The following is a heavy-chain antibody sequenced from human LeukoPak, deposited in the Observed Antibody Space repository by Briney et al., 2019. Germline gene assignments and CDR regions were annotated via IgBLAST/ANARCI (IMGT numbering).Heavy chain of an antibody. D-gene: IGHD3-22*01. V-gene: IGHV3-30*04. Sequence: GGSLRLSCAASGLIFSNYAMHWVRQAPGKGLEWVAVISYDGSNKYYIDSVKGRFTISRDNSQNTLYLQMNSQRPEDTAVYYCATHYYDSSGYLSPDYWGQGALVTVSS. CDR1: GLIFSNYA. CDR3: ATHYYDSSGYLSPDY. J-gene: IGHJ4*02. CDR2: ISYDGSNK.